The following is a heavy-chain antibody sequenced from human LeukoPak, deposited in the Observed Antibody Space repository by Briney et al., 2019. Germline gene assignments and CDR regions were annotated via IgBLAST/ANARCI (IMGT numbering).Heavy chain of an antibody. Sequence: SETLSLTCTVSGASITSYYWSWIRQPPGKGLEWIGYMYYSGSTNSNPSLKSRVTISVDTSKSQFSLELSSVTAADTAVYYCARRGLGATFDYWGQGTLVTVSS. CDR1: GASITSYY. CDR2: MYYSGST. D-gene: IGHD1-26*01. J-gene: IGHJ4*02. CDR3: ARRGLGATFDY. V-gene: IGHV4-59*08.